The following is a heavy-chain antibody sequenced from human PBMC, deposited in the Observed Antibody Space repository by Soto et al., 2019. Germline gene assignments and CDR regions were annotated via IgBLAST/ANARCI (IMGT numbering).Heavy chain of an antibody. CDR1: GFTFSSYW. D-gene: IGHD3-3*01. CDR3: ARDRYSYYDFWSGSLPYYYYGMDV. V-gene: IGHV3-7*01. Sequence: PGGSLRLSCAASGFTFSSYWMSWVRQAPGKGLEWVANIKQDGSEKYYVDSVKGRFTISRDNAKNSLYLQINSLRAEDTAVYYCARDRYSYYDFWSGSLPYYYYGMDVWGQGTTVTVSS. CDR2: IKQDGSEK. J-gene: IGHJ6*02.